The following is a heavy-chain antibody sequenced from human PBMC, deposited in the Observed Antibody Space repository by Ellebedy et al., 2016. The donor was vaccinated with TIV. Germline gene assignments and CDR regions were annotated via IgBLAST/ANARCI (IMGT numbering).Heavy chain of an antibody. Sequence: AASVKVSCKASGGTFNNYAISWVRQAPGQGLEWMGGIIPIFGTANYAQKFRGRVTITADESTSAAYMDLSSLRYEDTAVYYCARAESGGYAWDYWGQGTLVTVSS. V-gene: IGHV1-69*13. CDR3: ARAESGGYAWDY. D-gene: IGHD5-12*01. J-gene: IGHJ4*02. CDR1: GGTFNNYA. CDR2: IIPIFGTA.